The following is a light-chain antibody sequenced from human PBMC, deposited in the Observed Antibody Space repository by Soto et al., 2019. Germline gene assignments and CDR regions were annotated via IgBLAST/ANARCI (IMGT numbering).Light chain of an antibody. Sequence: IQMTQSPSSLSASVGDRVTMTCRASQSIGSYVNWYQEKPGEAPKVLIFAASSLQSGVPSRFSGSGSGTDFTLTISSLQPEDFATYYCQHSYSTAWTFGQGTKVDIK. V-gene: IGKV1-39*01. CDR1: QSIGSY. CDR2: AAS. CDR3: QHSYSTAWT. J-gene: IGKJ1*01.